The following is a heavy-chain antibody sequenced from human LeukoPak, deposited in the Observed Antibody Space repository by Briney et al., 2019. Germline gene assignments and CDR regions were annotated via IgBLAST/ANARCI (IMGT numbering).Heavy chain of an antibody. CDR1: GYTFTQFA. CDR2: INMYTRNP. Sequence: GASVKVSCKTSGYTFTQFAINWMRQAPGQGLEWMGWINMYTRNPTYAQGFTGRFVFSLDTSVSTAYLQISSLKAEDTAVYYCARDAPGGGVSKFDYWGQGTLVTVSS. J-gene: IGHJ4*02. V-gene: IGHV7-4-1*02. CDR3: ARDAPGGGVSKFDY. D-gene: IGHD3-3*01.